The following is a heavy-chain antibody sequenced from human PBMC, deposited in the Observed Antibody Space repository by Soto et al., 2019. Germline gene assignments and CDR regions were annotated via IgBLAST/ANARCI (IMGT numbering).Heavy chain of an antibody. CDR1: GFTFSSYS. CDR2: ISSSSSYI. CDR3: ARGSRYCSGGSCFLSWFDP. D-gene: IGHD2-15*01. Sequence: PGGSLRLSCAASGFTFSSYSMNWVRQAPGKGLEWVSSISSSSSYIYYADSVKGRFTISRDNSKNTLYLQMNSLRAEDTAVYYCARGSRYCSGGSCFLSWFDPWGQGTLVTVPS. J-gene: IGHJ5*02. V-gene: IGHV3-21*01.